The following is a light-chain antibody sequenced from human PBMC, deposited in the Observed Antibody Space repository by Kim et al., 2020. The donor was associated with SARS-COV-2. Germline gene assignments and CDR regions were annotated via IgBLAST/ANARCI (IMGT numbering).Light chain of an antibody. CDR3: LQHNTYPIT. CDR2: GAS. J-gene: IGKJ5*01. V-gene: IGKV1-17*01. Sequence: DIQLTQSPSTLSASVGDRVTITCRASQDIRNDLVWYQQNPGRASKRLIYGASSLQSGVTPRFSGSGSGTEFTLTISSLQPEDFATYFCLQHNTYPITFGQGTRLEIK. CDR1: QDIRND.